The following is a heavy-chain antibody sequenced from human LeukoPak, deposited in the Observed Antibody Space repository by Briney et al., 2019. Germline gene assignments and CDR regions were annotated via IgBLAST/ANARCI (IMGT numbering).Heavy chain of an antibody. Sequence: PGGSLRLPCAASGFTFSSYGMHWVRQAPGKGLEWVAVISYDGSNKYYADSVKGRFTISRDNSKNTLYLQMNSLRAEDTAVYYCAGELSPLYAFDIWGQGTMVTVSS. V-gene: IGHV3-30*03. CDR3: AGELSPLYAFDI. D-gene: IGHD3-16*02. CDR2: ISYDGSNK. CDR1: GFTFSSYG. J-gene: IGHJ3*02.